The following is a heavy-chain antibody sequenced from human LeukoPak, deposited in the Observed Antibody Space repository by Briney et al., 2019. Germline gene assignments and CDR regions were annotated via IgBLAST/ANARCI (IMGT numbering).Heavy chain of an antibody. CDR3: ARANRDFWSGTPDYMDV. CDR1: GGSISSYY. J-gene: IGHJ6*03. Sequence: SETLSLTCTVSGGSISSYYWSWIRQPPGKGLEWIGYIYYSGSTNYNPSLKSRVTISVDTSKNQFSLKLSSVTAADTAVYYCARANRDFWSGTPDYMDVWGKGTTVTVSS. V-gene: IGHV4-59*01. D-gene: IGHD3-3*01. CDR2: IYYSGST.